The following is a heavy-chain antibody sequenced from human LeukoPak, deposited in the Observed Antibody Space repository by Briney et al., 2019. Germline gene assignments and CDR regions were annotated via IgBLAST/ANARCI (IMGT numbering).Heavy chain of an antibody. CDR1: GGSFSGFY. CDR3: ARQDSSGWSQDY. CDR2: INHSGST. V-gene: IGHV4-34*01. Sequence: SETLSLTCAVYGGSFSGFYWSWIRQPPGKGLQWIGEINHSGSTNYNPSLKSRVTISVDTSKNQFSLKLSSVTAADTAVYYCARQDSSGWSQDYWGQGTLVTVSS. J-gene: IGHJ4*02. D-gene: IGHD6-19*01.